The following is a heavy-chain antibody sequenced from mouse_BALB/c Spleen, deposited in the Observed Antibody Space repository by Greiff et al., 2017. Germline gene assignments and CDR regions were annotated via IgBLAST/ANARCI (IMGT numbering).Heavy chain of an antibody. CDR1: GYTFTRYT. D-gene: IGHD2-1*01. CDR2: INPSSGYT. Sequence: VQLQQSAAELARPGASVKMSCKASGYTFTRYTMHWVKQRPGQGLEWIGYINPSSGYTEYNQKFKDKTTLTADKSSSTAYMQLSSLTSEDSAVYYCARKGNYASWCAYWGQGTLVTVSA. J-gene: IGHJ3*01. CDR3: ARKGNYASWCAY. V-gene: IGHV1-4*02.